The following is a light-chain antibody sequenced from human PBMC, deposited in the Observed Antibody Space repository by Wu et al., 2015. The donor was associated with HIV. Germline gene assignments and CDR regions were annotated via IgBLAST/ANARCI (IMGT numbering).Light chain of an antibody. CDR1: QSVSSSY. V-gene: IGKV3-20*01. CDR2: GAS. J-gene: IGKJ2*01. CDR3: QQYNTWPYT. Sequence: EIVLTQSPGTLSLSPGERATLSCRASQSVSSSYLAWYQQKPGQAPRLLIYGASSRATGIPDRFSGSGSGTEFTLTISDMQSEDFAVYYCQQYNTWPYTFGQGTKLEI.